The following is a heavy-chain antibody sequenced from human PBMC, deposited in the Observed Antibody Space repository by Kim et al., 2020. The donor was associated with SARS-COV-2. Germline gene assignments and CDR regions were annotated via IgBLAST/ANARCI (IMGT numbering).Heavy chain of an antibody. D-gene: IGHD1-7*01. CDR1: GGSFSGYY. J-gene: IGHJ4*02. CDR2: INHSGST. CDR3: AVTGTNSTVDY. V-gene: IGHV4-34*01. Sequence: SETLSLTCAVYGGSFSGYYWSWIRQPPGKGLEWIGEINHSGSTNYNPSLKSRVTISVDTSKNQFSLKLSSVTAADTAVYYCAVTGTNSTVDYWGQGTLVT.